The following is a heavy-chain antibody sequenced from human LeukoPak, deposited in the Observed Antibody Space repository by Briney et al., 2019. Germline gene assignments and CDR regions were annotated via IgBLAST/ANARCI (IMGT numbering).Heavy chain of an antibody. CDR2: IYHSGST. CDR3: ARGGYCSGGSCNNWFDP. Sequence: SQTLFLTCTVSGYSISSGYYWGWIRQPPGKGLEWIGSIYHSGSTYYNPSLKSRVTISVDTSKNQFSLKLSSVTAADTAVYYCARGGYCSGGSCNNWFDPWGQGTLVTVSS. V-gene: IGHV4-38-2*02. CDR1: GYSISSGYY. D-gene: IGHD2-15*01. J-gene: IGHJ5*02.